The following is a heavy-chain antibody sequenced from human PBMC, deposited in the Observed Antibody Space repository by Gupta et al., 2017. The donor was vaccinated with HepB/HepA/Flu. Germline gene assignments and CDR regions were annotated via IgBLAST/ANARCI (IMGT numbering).Heavy chain of an antibody. CDR1: GFSVSDNT. CDR3: ARGGRALADF. J-gene: IGHJ4*02. V-gene: IGHV3-7*01. CDR2: IKEDVNDK. Sequence: EVQLVESGGGLVQPGGSLRLSCAASGFSVSDNTMSWVRQAPGKGMEWVARIKEDVNDKDYVDSVKGRFTISRDNARNSLFLHMNNLRADDTAFYYCARGGRALADFWGQGTLVTVSS.